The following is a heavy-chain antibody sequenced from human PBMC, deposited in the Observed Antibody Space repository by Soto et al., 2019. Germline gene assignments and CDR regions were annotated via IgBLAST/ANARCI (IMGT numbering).Heavy chain of an antibody. V-gene: IGHV3-30*03. D-gene: IGHD1-7*01. CDR3: APETWNYPKPFDY. J-gene: IGHJ4*02. Sequence: GGSLRLSCAASGFTFSDYNMHWVRQAPGMGLEWVAVISYDGSNQYYAYSVKGRFTISRDNSKSTVYLQMSSLRPDDTAVYYCAPETWNYPKPFDYWGQGTLVTVSS. CDR1: GFTFSDYN. CDR2: ISYDGSNQ.